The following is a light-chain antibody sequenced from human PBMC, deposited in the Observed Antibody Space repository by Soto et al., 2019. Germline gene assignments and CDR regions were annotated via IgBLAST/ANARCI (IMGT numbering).Light chain of an antibody. CDR2: DAS. Sequence: GDRVTITCRASQSISSWLAWYQQKPGKAPKLLIYDASSLESGVPSRFSGSGSGTVFTLTISSLQSEDFGIYYCQHYNNWPLTFGGGTKVDIK. V-gene: IGKV1-5*01. J-gene: IGKJ4*01. CDR1: QSISSW. CDR3: QHYNNWPLT.